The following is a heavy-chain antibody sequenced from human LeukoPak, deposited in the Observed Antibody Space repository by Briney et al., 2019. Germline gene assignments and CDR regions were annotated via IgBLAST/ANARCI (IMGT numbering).Heavy chain of an antibody. CDR3: ARVGSDGGYYFDY. V-gene: IGHV3-21*01. D-gene: IGHD2-15*01. CDR1: GFTFSSYS. CDR2: ISSSSSYI. Sequence: GGSLRLSCAASGFTFSSYSMNWVRQAPGKGLEWDSSISSSSSYIYYADSVKGRFTISRDNAKNSLYLQMNSLRAEDTAVYYCARVGSDGGYYFDYWGQGTLVTVSS. J-gene: IGHJ4*02.